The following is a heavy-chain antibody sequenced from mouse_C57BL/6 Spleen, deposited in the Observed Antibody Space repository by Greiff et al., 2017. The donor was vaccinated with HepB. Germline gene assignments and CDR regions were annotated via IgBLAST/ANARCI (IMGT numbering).Heavy chain of an antibody. V-gene: IGHV1-52*01. CDR3: ARTPITTVPRYFDV. D-gene: IGHD1-1*01. CDR2: IDPSDSET. Sequence: LQPGAELVRPGSSVKLSCKASGYTFTSYWMHWVKQRPIQGLEWIGNIDPSDSETHYNQKFKDKATLTVDKSSSTAYMQLSSLTSEDSAVYYCARTPITTVPRYFDVWGTGTTVTVSS. CDR1: GYTFTSYW. J-gene: IGHJ1*03.